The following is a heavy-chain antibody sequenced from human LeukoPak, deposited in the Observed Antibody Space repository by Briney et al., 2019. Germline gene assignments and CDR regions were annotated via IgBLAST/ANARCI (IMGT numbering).Heavy chain of an antibody. J-gene: IGHJ6*02. CDR3: ARDLSSGYGMDV. CDR2: MSGSGDII. V-gene: IGHV3-11*04. CDR1: GFILSDYY. Sequence: PGGSLRLSCAASGFILSDYYMSWIRQAPGKGLEWVSYMSGSGDIIYYADSVKGRFTISRDNAKNSLYLQMISLRPEDTAVYYCARDLSSGYGMDVWGQGTTVTVSS. D-gene: IGHD6-19*01.